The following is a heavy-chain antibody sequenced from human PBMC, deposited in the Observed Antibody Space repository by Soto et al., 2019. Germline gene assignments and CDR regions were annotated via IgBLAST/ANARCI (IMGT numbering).Heavy chain of an antibody. V-gene: IGHV1-3*01. CDR1: GYTFTSYA. D-gene: IGHD6-6*01. Sequence: QVQLVQSGAEVKKPGASVKVSCKASGYTFTSYAMHWVRQAPGQRLEWMGWSNAGNGNTKYSQKFQGRVTITRDTSASTAYMELSSLRSEDTAVYYCARDGSIAARGHVDYWGQGTLVTVSS. CDR2: SNAGNGNT. CDR3: ARDGSIAARGHVDY. J-gene: IGHJ4*02.